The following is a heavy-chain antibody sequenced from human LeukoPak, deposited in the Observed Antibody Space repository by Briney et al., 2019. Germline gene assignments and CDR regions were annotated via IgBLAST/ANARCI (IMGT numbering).Heavy chain of an antibody. CDR1: GYTFTSYG. CDR3: ARDRWDLEYGDYVGIDY. V-gene: IGHV1-18*01. Sequence: ASVKVSCKASGYTFTSYGISWVRQAPGQGLEWMGWISAYNGNTNYAQKLQGRVTMTTDTSTSTAYMELRSLRSDDTAVYYCARDRWDLEYGDYVGIDYWGQGTLVTVSS. D-gene: IGHD4-17*01. CDR2: ISAYNGNT. J-gene: IGHJ4*02.